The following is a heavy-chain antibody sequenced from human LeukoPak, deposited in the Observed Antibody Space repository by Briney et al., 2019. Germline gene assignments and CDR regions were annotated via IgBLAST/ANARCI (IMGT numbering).Heavy chain of an antibody. D-gene: IGHD6-6*01. J-gene: IGHJ4*02. V-gene: IGHV4-61*02. CDR3: ARDPYSSSSHFDY. CDR1: GGSISSGSYY. Sequence: KPSETLSLTCTVSGGSISSGSYYWNWIRQPAGKGLEWIGRIYTSGSTNYNPSLKSRVTISVDTSKNQFSLKLSSVTAADTAVYYCARDPYSSSSHFDYWGQGTLVTVSS. CDR2: IYTSGST.